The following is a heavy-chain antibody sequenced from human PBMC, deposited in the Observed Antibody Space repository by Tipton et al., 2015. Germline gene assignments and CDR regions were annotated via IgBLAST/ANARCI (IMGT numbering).Heavy chain of an antibody. CDR1: GGSVTSGSYY. V-gene: IGHV4-61*01. CDR3: ARARGRHGGLFDS. CDR2: IQYSGST. Sequence: TLSLTCTVSGGSVTSGSYYWSWIRQPPGKELEWIGYIQYSGSTNYNPSLKSRVTISVDTSKTQFSLKVSSVTAADTAMYYCARARGRHGGLFDSWGQGTLVTVSS. J-gene: IGHJ4*02. D-gene: IGHD4-23*01.